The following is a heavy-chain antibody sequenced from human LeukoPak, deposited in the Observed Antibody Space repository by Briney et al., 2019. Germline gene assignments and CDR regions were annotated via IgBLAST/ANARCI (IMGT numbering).Heavy chain of an antibody. Sequence: PSETLSLTCTVSGGSISSYYWSWIRQPPGKGLEWIGYIYYSGSTNYNPSLKSRVTISVDTSKNQFSLKLSSVTAADTAVYYCASVDSENSSSWYVFVGSPVGWFDPWGQGTLVTVSS. V-gene: IGHV4-59*01. CDR2: IYYSGST. CDR1: GGSISSYY. CDR3: ASVDSENSSSWYVFVGSPVGWFDP. J-gene: IGHJ5*02. D-gene: IGHD6-13*01.